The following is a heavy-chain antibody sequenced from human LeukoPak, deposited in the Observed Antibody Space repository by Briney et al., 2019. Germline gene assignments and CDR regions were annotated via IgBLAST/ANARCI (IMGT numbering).Heavy chain of an antibody. V-gene: IGHV4-59*01. CDR1: RGSFSSYY. D-gene: IGHD3-16*01. CDR3: AREASQKGAHYMDV. J-gene: IGHJ6*03. Sequence: SETLSLTCTVSRGSFSSYYWSWIRQPPGKGLEWIGYIYYSGSTNYNPSLKSRVTMSVDTSKNQFSLKLSSVTAADTAVYYCAREASQKGAHYMDVWGKGTTVTISS. CDR2: IYYSGST.